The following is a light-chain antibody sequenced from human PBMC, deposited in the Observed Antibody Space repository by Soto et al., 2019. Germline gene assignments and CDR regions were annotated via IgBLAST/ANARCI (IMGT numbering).Light chain of an antibody. Sequence: EIVMTLLPATLSVSPGERATHSCRASQSVSSNLAWYQQKPGQALRLLIYGASPRATGIPVMFSGSGSGTEFTLTISSLQSEDFAVYFCQEYTNLWKFGQG. CDR3: QEYTNLWK. J-gene: IGKJ1*01. CDR1: QSVSSN. CDR2: GAS. V-gene: IGKV3-15*01.